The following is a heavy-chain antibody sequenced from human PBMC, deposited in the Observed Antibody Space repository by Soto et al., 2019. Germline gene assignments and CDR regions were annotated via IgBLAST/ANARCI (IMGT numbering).Heavy chain of an antibody. CDR3: AREGGIVVVPAAIGDNWFEP. D-gene: IGHD2-2*02. Sequence: SETLSLTCTVSGGSASSGSYYWSWIRQPPGKGLEWIGYIYYSGSTNYNPSLKSRVTISVDTSKNQFSLKLSSVTAADTAVYYCAREGGIVVVPAAIGDNWFEPWGQGTLVTVSS. CDR1: GGSASSGSYY. V-gene: IGHV4-61*01. J-gene: IGHJ5*02. CDR2: IYYSGST.